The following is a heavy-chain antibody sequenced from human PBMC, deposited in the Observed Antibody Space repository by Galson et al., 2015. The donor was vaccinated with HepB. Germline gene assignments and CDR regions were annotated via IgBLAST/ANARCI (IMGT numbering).Heavy chain of an antibody. CDR3: ARYYDSSGGFDY. J-gene: IGHJ4*02. CDR1: GYIFTNYY. CDR2: INPSGGST. V-gene: IGHV1-46*01. Sequence: SVKVSCKASGYIFTNYYMYWVRQAPGQGLEWMGIINPSGGSTSYAQKFQGRLTMTRDTSTSTVYMELSSLRSEDTAVYYCARYYDSSGGFDYWGQGTLVTVSS. D-gene: IGHD3-22*01.